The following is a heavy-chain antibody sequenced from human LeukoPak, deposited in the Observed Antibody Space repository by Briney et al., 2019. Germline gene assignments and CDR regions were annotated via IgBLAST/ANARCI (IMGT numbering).Heavy chain of an antibody. J-gene: IGHJ5*02. Sequence: PSETLSLTCTVSGGSISSYCWSWIRQPAGKGLEWIGRIYTSGSTNYNPSLKSRVTISVDTSKNQFSLKLSSVTAADTAVYYCARDPYDFWSGYYTGFDPWGQGTLVTVSS. CDR3: ARDPYDFWSGYYTGFDP. V-gene: IGHV4-4*07. D-gene: IGHD3-3*01. CDR2: IYTSGST. CDR1: GGSISSYC.